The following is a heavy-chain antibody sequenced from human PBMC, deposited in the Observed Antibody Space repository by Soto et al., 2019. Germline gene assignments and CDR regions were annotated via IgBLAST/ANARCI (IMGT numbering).Heavy chain of an antibody. V-gene: IGHV4-30-4*01. CDR3: AGVGDPSGIRWFDP. Sequence: KTSETLSLTCTFSVGSISIGDYDWSWIRQPPGKGLEWIGSIYYSGSTYYNPSLKSRVTMSVDTSKNQFSLKLSSVAAADTAVYYCAGVGDPSGIRWFDPWGQGTMVTVSS. D-gene: IGHD3-10*01. CDR1: VGSISIGDYD. J-gene: IGHJ5*02. CDR2: IYYSGST.